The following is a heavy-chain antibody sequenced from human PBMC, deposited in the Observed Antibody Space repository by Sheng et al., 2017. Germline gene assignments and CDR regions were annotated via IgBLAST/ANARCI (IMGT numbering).Heavy chain of an antibody. CDR3: ARAPFDYYYGMDV. Sequence: QVQLQESGPGLVKPSETLSLTCTVSGGSVSSGSYYWSWIRQPPGKGLEWIGYIYYSGSTNYNPSLKSRVTISVDTSKNQFSLKLSSVTAADTAVYYCARAPFDYYYGMDVWGPRGPTVTVSS. J-gene: IGHJ6*01. CDR1: GGSVSSGSYY. D-gene: IGHD3-16*01. V-gene: IGHV4-61*01. CDR2: IYYSGST.